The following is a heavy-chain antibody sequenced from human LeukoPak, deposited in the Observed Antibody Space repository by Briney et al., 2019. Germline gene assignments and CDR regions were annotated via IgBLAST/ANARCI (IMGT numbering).Heavy chain of an antibody. Sequence: GGSLRLSCAASGFTFSNAWMSWVRQAPGKGLEWVGRIKSKTDGGTTDYAAPVKGRFTISRDDSKNTLYLRMNSLKTEDTAVYYCTTGGSYYEGDYFDYWGQGTLVTVSS. J-gene: IGHJ4*02. CDR2: IKSKTDGGTT. D-gene: IGHD1-26*01. CDR3: TTGGSYYEGDYFDY. CDR1: GFTFSNAW. V-gene: IGHV3-15*01.